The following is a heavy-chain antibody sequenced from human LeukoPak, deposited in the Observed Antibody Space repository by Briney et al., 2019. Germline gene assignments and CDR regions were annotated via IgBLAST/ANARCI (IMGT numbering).Heavy chain of an antibody. CDR2: INPNSGGT. Sequence: ASVKVSCKASGYTFTGYYMHWVRQAPGQGLEWMGWINPNSGGTNYAQKFQGWVTMTRDTSISTAYMELSRLRSDDTAVYYCARGWDYGDYSDFDYWGQGTLVTVSS. CDR3: ARGWDYGDYSDFDY. J-gene: IGHJ4*02. V-gene: IGHV1-2*04. D-gene: IGHD4-17*01. CDR1: GYTFTGYY.